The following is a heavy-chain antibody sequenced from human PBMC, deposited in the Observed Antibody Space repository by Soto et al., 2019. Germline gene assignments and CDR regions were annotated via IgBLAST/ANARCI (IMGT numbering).Heavy chain of an antibody. Sequence: PSETLSLTWTVSGGSISSYYWSWIRQPPGKGLEWIGYIYYSGSTNYNPSLKSRVTISVDTSTNQFSLKLSSVTAADTAVYYCARGPYGDYVGGWFAPWGQGTLVTVSS. CDR2: IYYSGST. CDR1: GGSISSYY. V-gene: IGHV4-59*01. D-gene: IGHD4-17*01. J-gene: IGHJ5*02. CDR3: ARGPYGDYVGGWFAP.